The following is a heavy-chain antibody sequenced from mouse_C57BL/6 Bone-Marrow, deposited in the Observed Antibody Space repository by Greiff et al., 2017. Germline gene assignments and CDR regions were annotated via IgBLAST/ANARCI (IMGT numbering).Heavy chain of an antibody. CDR1: GFNIKDDY. V-gene: IGHV14-4*01. CDR2: IDPENGDT. CDR3: TTPYGFDY. Sequence: EVKLVESGAELVRPGASVKLSCTASGFNIKDDYMHWVKQRPEQGLEWIGWIDPENGDTEYASKFQGKATITADTSSNTAYLQLSSLTSEDTAVYYCTTPYGFDYWGQGTTLTVSS. D-gene: IGHD1-1*02. J-gene: IGHJ2*01.